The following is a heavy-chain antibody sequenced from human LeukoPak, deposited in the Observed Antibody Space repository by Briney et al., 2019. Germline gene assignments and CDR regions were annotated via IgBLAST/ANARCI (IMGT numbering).Heavy chain of an antibody. Sequence: GGSLRLSCTASGFTFSSYAMTWVRQAPGEGLEWVSSIRGSGDGTSYADSVKGRFTMSRDNSKNTLYLQMNSLRAEDTAIYYCGRDPNGDYVGAFDFWGQGTLVTVSS. J-gene: IGHJ3*01. CDR3: GRDPNGDYVGAFDF. V-gene: IGHV3-23*01. D-gene: IGHD4-17*01. CDR2: IRGSGDGT. CDR1: GFTFSSYA.